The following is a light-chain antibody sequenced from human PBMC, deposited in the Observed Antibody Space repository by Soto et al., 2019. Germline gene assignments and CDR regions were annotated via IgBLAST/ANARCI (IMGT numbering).Light chain of an antibody. CDR2: GAS. Sequence: EVVMTQSPGTLSVSLGESATLCFMASQSVDGYLAWYQQKPGQAPRLLIYGASTRATGVTARFRGGGSGTEFTLTISSLQSEDSAVYYCQQYHKWPPITFGQGTRLEIK. V-gene: IGKV3-15*01. CDR1: QSVDGY. J-gene: IGKJ5*01. CDR3: QQYHKWPPIT.